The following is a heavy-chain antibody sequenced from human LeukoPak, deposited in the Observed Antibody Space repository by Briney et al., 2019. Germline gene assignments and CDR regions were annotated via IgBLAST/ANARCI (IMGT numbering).Heavy chain of an antibody. CDR2: IYYSGST. CDR1: GGSISSSSYY. CDR3: ARIRGSGSYN. Sequence: SETLSLTCTVSGGSISSSSYYWGWIRQPPGKGLEWIGSIYYSGSTYYNPSLKSRVTISVDTSKNQFSLKLSSVTAADTAVYYCARIRGSGSYNWGQGTLVTVSS. J-gene: IGHJ4*02. V-gene: IGHV4-39*07. D-gene: IGHD3-10*01.